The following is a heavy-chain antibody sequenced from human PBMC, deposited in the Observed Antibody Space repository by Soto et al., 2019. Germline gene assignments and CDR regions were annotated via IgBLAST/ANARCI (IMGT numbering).Heavy chain of an antibody. CDR2: ISFDGSYK. J-gene: IGHJ4*02. V-gene: IGHV3-30-3*01. CDR1: GFTFSSHS. CDR3: ARGASITVAGTSFDY. Sequence: QVQLVESGGGVAQPGRSLRLSCAASGFTFSSHSMHWVRQAPGKGLEWVAVISFDGSYKYYADSLKGRFTISRDNSKNTLYLQMNSLRAEDTAVYYCARGASITVAGTSFDYWGQGTLVTVSS. D-gene: IGHD6-19*01.